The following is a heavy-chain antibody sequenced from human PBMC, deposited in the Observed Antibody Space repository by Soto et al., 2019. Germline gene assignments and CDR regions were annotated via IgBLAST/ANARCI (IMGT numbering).Heavy chain of an antibody. CDR2: ISYDGSNK. V-gene: IGHV3-30-3*01. Sequence: XVSLRLSCAASGFTFSSYAMHWVRQAPGKGLEWVAVISYDGSNKYYADSVKGRFTISRDNSKNTLYLQMNSLRAEDTAVYYCARRIAAAVNWFDPWGQGTLVTVSS. D-gene: IGHD6-13*01. CDR3: ARRIAAAVNWFDP. J-gene: IGHJ5*02. CDR1: GFTFSSYA.